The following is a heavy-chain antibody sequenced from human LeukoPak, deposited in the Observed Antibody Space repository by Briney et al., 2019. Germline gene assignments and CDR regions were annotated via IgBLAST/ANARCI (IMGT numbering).Heavy chain of an antibody. J-gene: IGHJ4*02. V-gene: IGHV3-21*01. Sequence: GGSLRLSCAASGFTFSDYTMNWVRQAPGKGLEWVASISSSSRYIYYADSLKGRFTISRDNAKDSLYLQMNSLRAEDTAVYYCASQPGQWLVRFDHWGQGTLVTVSS. CDR1: GFTFSDYT. CDR2: ISSSSRYI. D-gene: IGHD6-19*01. CDR3: ASQPGQWLVRFDH.